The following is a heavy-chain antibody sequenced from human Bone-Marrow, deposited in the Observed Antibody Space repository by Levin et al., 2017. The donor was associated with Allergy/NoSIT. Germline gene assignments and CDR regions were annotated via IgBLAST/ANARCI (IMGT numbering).Heavy chain of an antibody. V-gene: IGHV3-74*01. J-gene: IGHJ4*02. CDR2: ISSDGSTT. D-gene: IGHD3-16*02. Sequence: GGSLRLSCAASASSASTFSASWMHWVRQAPGKGLVWVSHISSDGSTTTYTDSVKGRFTISRDNAKNMLYLQMNSLRAEDTAVYYCATDVFYRLDSWGQGTLVTVSS. CDR3: ATDVFYRLDS. CDR1: ASSASTFSASW.